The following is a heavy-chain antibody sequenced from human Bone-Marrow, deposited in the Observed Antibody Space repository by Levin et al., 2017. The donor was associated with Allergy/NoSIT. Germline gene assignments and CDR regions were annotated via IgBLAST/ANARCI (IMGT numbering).Heavy chain of an antibody. J-gene: IGHJ4*02. CDR3: ATLEGYYYDSSGYLN. CDR1: GYTFTSYA. Sequence: ASVKVSCKASGYTFTSYAMHWVRQAPGQRLEWMGWINAGNGNTKYSQKFQGRVTITRDTSASTAYMELSSLRSEDTAVYYWATLEGYYYDSSGYLNWGQGTLVTVSS. V-gene: IGHV1-3*01. CDR2: INAGNGNT. D-gene: IGHD3-22*01.